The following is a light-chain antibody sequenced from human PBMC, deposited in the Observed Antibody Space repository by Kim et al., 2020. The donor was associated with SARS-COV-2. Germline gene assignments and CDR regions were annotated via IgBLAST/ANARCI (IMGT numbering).Light chain of an antibody. J-gene: IGLJ3*02. CDR2: QDS. Sequence: SYELTQPPSVSVSPGQTASITCYGDKLGDKYACWYQQKPGQSPVLVIYQDSKRPSGIPERFSGSNSGNTATLTISGTQAMDEADYYCQAWDSSTAWVFGGGNQLTVL. V-gene: IGLV3-1*01. CDR3: QAWDSSTAWV. CDR1: KLGDKY.